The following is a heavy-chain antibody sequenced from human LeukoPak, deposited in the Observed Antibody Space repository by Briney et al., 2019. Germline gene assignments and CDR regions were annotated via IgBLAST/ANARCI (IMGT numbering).Heavy chain of an antibody. J-gene: IGHJ4*02. V-gene: IGHV3-30*04. CDR3: ARGPNPDPDFDY. D-gene: IGHD1-14*01. CDR2: ISYDGSNK. Sequence: GRSLRLSCAASGFTFSSYAMHWVRQAPGMGLEWVAVISYDGSNKYYADSVKGRFTISRDNSKNTLYLQMNSLRAEDTAVYYCARGPNPDPDFDYWGQGTLVTVSS. CDR1: GFTFSSYA.